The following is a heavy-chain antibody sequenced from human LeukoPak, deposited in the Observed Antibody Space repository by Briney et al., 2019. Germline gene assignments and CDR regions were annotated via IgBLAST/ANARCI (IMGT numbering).Heavy chain of an antibody. V-gene: IGHV3-64*01. CDR1: GFTFSSYA. D-gene: IGHD3-22*01. CDR2: ISSNGGST. J-gene: IGHJ4*02. CDR3: APGEYYYDSSGYQDY. Sequence: GXSLXLSCAASGFTFSSYAMHWVRQAPGKGVEYVSAISSNGGSTYYANSVKGRFTISRDNSKNTLYLQMGSLRAEDTAVYYCAPGEYYYDSSGYQDYWGQGTLVTVSS.